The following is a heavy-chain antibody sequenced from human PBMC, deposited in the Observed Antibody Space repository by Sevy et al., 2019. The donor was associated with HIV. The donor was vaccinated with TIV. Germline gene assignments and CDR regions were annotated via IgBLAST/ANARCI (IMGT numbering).Heavy chain of an antibody. CDR1: GGTFSSYA. CDR3: ARDLRYYDSSGYSGAFDI. D-gene: IGHD3-22*01. J-gene: IGHJ3*02. Sequence: ASVKVSCKASGGTFSSYAISWVRQAPGQGLEWMGGIIPIFGTANYAQKFQGRVTITADESTSTAYMELSSLRSEDTAVYYCARDLRYYDSSGYSGAFDIWGQWTMVTVSS. CDR2: IIPIFGTA. V-gene: IGHV1-69*13.